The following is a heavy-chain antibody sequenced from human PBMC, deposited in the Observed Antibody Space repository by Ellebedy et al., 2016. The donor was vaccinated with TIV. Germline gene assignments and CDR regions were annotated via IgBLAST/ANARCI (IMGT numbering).Heavy chain of an antibody. V-gene: IGHV4-4*02. J-gene: IGHJ4*02. CDR3: ARAPAGTQQSPLDY. CDR2: IYQSGST. CDR1: GGSISSSNW. D-gene: IGHD6-13*01. Sequence: MPSETLSLTCGVSGGSISSSNWWSWVRQPPGKGLEWIGEIYQSGSTNYNPSLKSRVTISVDKSKNQFSLKLNSVTAADTAVYYCARAPAGTQQSPLDYWGQGTLVTVSS.